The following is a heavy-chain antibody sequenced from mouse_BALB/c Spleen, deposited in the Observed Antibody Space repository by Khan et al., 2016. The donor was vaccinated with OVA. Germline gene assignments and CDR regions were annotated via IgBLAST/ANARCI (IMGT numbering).Heavy chain of an antibody. D-gene: IGHD4-1*01. Sequence: VQLTESGPELVKPGASVKMSCKPSGYIFTNYVLHWVKQKPGQGLEWIGYINPYNGGTKYNEKFKGKATLASDKSSITAYMELSSLTSEDSAVYYCARGNWQSYYFDYWGQGTTLTRSS. V-gene: IGHV1S136*01. CDR3: ARGNWQSYYFDY. CDR2: INPYNGGT. CDR1: GYIFTNYV. J-gene: IGHJ2*01.